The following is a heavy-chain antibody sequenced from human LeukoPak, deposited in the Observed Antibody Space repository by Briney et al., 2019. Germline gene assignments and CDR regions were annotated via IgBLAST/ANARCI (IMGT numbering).Heavy chain of an antibody. D-gene: IGHD3-22*01. CDR2: IKSKTDGGTT. CDR3: TTGVGEGSLAYYDSSGD. CDR1: GITLSTYW. Sequence: GGSLRLSCAASGITLSTYWIHWVRQAPGKGLEWVGRIKSKTDGGTTDYAAPVKGRFTISRDDSKNTLYLQMNSLKTEDTAVYYCTTGVGEGSLAYYDSSGDWGQGTLVTVSS. J-gene: IGHJ4*02. V-gene: IGHV3-15*01.